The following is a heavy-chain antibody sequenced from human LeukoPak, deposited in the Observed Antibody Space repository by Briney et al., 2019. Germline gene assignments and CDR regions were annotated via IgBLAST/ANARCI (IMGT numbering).Heavy chain of an antibody. V-gene: IGHV4-59*01. CDR3: ARAAPGFTYYYDSSGYYLDAFDI. D-gene: IGHD3-22*01. J-gene: IGHJ3*02. Sequence: PSETLSLTCTVSGGSISSYYWSWIQQPPGKGLEWIGYIYYSGSTNYNPSLKSRVTISVDTSKNQFSLKLSSVTAADTAVYYCARAAPGFTYYYDSSGYYLDAFDIWGQGTMVTVSS. CDR1: GGSISSYY. CDR2: IYYSGST.